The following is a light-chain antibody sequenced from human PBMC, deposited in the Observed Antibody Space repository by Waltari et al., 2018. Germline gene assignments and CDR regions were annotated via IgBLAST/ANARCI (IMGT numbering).Light chain of an antibody. V-gene: IGKV3-11*01. CDR1: HTVGTY. CDR3: LQRSSWPYT. Sequence: EIVLTQSPATLSLSPGERATLSCRASHTVGTYLAWYQQKPGRAPRLLIFYASSRSTGIPAKFRGSESGTDFTLTVNNLEAEDFAVYFCLQRSSWPYTVGPGTRLEIK. CDR2: YAS. J-gene: IGKJ2*01.